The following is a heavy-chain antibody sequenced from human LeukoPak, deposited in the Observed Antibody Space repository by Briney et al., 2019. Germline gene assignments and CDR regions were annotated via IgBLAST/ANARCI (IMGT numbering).Heavy chain of an antibody. CDR1: DGSISSSSYY. CDR2: IYYSGST. V-gene: IGHV4-61*05. D-gene: IGHD5-18*01. Sequence: TSETVSLTCTVSDGSISSSSYYWGWIRQPPGKGLEWIGYIYYSGSTNYNPSLKSRVTISVDTSKNQFSLKLSSVTAADTAVYYCARGDVDTAMGPGLPYYYYMDVWGKGTTVTVSS. J-gene: IGHJ6*03. CDR3: ARGDVDTAMGPGLPYYYYMDV.